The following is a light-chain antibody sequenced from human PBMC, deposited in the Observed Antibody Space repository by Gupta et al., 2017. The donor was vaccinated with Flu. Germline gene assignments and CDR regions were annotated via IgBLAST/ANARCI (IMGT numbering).Light chain of an antibody. CDR3: QQYETSPPT. J-gene: IGKJ2*01. CDR2: DGS. Sequence: MLLTQSPATLSLSPGEVASLSCRTSQRIRSRFLAWYQQRRGQAPTLLTYDGSTRAPGVPDRFSGSGSGTDFTLTITGVEPEDSALYFCQQYETSPPTFGQGTKL. CDR1: QRIRSRF. V-gene: IGKV3D-20*01.